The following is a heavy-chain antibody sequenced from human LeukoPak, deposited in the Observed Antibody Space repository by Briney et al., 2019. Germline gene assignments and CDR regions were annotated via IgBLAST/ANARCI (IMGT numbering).Heavy chain of an antibody. CDR3: AMRSRYYDSSGYYFY. V-gene: IGHV3-7*01. J-gene: IGHJ4*02. CDR2: INQDGSEK. D-gene: IGHD3-22*01. CDR1: GFTFSSYG. Sequence: GGSLRLSCAASGFTFSSYGMSWVRQAPGKGLEWVANINQDGSEKYYVDSVKGRFSISRDNSKNSLYLQMNSLRAEDTAVYYCAMRSRYYDSSGYYFYWGQGTLVTVSS.